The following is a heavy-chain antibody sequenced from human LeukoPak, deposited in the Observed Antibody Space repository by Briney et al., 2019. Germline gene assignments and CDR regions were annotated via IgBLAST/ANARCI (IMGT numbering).Heavy chain of an antibody. CDR1: GFTFSNYW. CDR3: ARDGGLHTNFDY. CDR2: TKPDETAE. J-gene: IGHJ4*02. Sequence: GGSLRLSCAASGFTFSNYWMGWVRQAPGKGLEWVANTKPDETAEYYADSVRGRFTTSRDNANNFLYLQMNSLRGEDTAVYYCARDGGLHTNFDYWGQGTLVTVSS. D-gene: IGHD2-15*01. V-gene: IGHV3-7*01.